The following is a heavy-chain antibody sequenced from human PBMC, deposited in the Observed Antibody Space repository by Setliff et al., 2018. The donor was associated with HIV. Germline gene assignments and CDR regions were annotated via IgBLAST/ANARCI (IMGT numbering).Heavy chain of an antibody. D-gene: IGHD5-12*01. V-gene: IGHV4-59*08. CDR1: GGSISSHY. CDR3: ARGVASYYYYMDV. Sequence: SETLSLTCNVSGGSISSHYWSWIRQPPGKGLEWIGYIYYSGSTNYNPSLKSRVTISVDTSKNQFSLKLSSATAADTAVYYCARGVASYYYYMDVWGKGTTVTVSS. CDR2: IYYSGST. J-gene: IGHJ6*03.